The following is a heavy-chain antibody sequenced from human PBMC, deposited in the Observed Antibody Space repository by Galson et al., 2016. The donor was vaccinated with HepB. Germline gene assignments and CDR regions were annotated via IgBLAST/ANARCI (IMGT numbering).Heavy chain of an antibody. Sequence: QSGAEVKKPGESLKISCYNSGQRLSDYWIAWVRQMPGKGLELMGIIYPGDSDTRYTPPFQGQVTISADKSIKTAYLQWSSLKASDTAMYYCARPVVGGGYYPHAFDIWGPGTMVTVSS. CDR3: ARPVVGGGYYPHAFDI. V-gene: IGHV5-51*01. D-gene: IGHD3-3*01. CDR1: GQRLSDYW. CDR2: IYPGDSDT. J-gene: IGHJ3*02.